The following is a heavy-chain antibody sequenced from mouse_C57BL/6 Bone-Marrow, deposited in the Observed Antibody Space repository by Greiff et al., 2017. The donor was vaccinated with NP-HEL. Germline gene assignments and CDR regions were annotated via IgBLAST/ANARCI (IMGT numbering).Heavy chain of an antibody. CDR2: INPSTGGT. D-gene: IGHD1-1*01. Sequence: VQLQQSGPELVKPGASVKISCKASGYSFTGYYMNWVKQSPEKSLEWIGEINPSTGGTTYNQKFKAKATLTVDKSSSTAYMQLKSLTSEDSAVYYCARGGLRFDYWGQGTTLTVSS. J-gene: IGHJ2*01. CDR3: ARGGLRFDY. CDR1: GYSFTGYY. V-gene: IGHV1-42*01.